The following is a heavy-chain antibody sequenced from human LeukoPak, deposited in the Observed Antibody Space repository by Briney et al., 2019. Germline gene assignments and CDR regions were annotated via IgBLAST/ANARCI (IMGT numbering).Heavy chain of an antibody. CDR3: TSKLYDSSGYYSP. CDR2: IRSKANSYAT. CDR1: GFTFSGSA. V-gene: IGHV3-73*01. Sequence: GRSLRLSCAASGFTFSGSAMHWVRQASGKGLEWVGRIRSKANSYATAYAASVKGRFTISRDDSKNTAYLQMNSLKTEDTAVYYCTSKLYDSSGYYSPWGQGTLVTVSS. J-gene: IGHJ5*02. D-gene: IGHD3-22*01.